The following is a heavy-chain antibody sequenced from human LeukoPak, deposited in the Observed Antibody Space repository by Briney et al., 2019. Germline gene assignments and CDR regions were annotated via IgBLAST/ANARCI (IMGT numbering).Heavy chain of an antibody. V-gene: IGHV4-34*01. CDR1: GGSFSGYY. D-gene: IGHD6-13*01. Sequence: PLETLSLSCAVYGGSFSGYYWSWIRQPPRKGLEWVWEINISGRTNYNTSLKSRVSISEDTSKNQFPRKLSTVTAADTAVYYSARGRLQLLLYCYYYMDVWGKETPVTVSS. CDR3: ARGRLQLLLYCYYYMDV. CDR2: INISGRT. J-gene: IGHJ6*03.